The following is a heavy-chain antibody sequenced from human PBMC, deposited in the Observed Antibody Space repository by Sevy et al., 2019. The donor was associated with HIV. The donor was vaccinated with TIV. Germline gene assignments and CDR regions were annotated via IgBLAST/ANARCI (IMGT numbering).Heavy chain of an antibody. V-gene: IGHV3-23*01. D-gene: IGHD2-8*01. CDR3: AREGCTKPHDY. J-gene: IGHJ4*02. CDR2: LSFGCGEI. Sequence: GGSLRLSCAASGFTFSKYSMSWVRQPQGKGLEWVSTLSFGCGEINYADSVKGRFTISRDNSKSSVYLQMNNLRPGDTAVYYCAREGCTKPHDYWGQGTLVTVSS. CDR1: GFTFSKYS.